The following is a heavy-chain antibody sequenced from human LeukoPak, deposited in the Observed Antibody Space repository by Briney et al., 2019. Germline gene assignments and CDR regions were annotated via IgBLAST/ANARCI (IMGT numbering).Heavy chain of an antibody. D-gene: IGHD3-10*01. Sequence: GGSLTLSCAASGFTFSRYAMHWFRLAPGKGLERLAVISYDGSNEYYADSVKGRFTISRDNSKNTLYLQMNSLSVEDTAVYYCARVGYYASGPFSYFDYWGQGTLVTVSS. CDR2: ISYDGSNE. V-gene: IGHV3-30-3*01. CDR1: GFTFSRYA. J-gene: IGHJ4*02. CDR3: ARVGYYASGPFSYFDY.